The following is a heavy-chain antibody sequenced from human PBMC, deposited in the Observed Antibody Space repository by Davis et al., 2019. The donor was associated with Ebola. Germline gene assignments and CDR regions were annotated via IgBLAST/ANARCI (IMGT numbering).Heavy chain of an antibody. Sequence: ASVKISCNASGYRFTSYYMHWVRQAPGQGLEWMGIINPITGGTSYAQNFQVRVNMTRDTSTSTVYMELSSLRSEETAVYYCAREGGRYYDSSGYVFDIWGQGTMVKVSS. CDR2: INPITGGT. V-gene: IGHV1-46*01. CDR1: GYRFTSYY. CDR3: AREGGRYYDSSGYVFDI. J-gene: IGHJ3*02. D-gene: IGHD3-22*01.